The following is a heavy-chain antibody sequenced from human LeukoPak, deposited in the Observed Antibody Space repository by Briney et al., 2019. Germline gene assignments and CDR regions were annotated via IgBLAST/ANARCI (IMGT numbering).Heavy chain of an antibody. Sequence: PGGSLRLSCTASGFTFSSYEMIWVRQAPGKGLEWVSFISSGGGTTYYADSVKGRLTISRDNAGKSLYLEMNNLRAEDTAFYYCARDALINGAFDIWGQGTMVTVSS. D-gene: IGHD2-8*01. CDR1: GFTFSSYE. J-gene: IGHJ3*02. V-gene: IGHV3-48*03. CDR3: ARDALINGAFDI. CDR2: ISSGGGTT.